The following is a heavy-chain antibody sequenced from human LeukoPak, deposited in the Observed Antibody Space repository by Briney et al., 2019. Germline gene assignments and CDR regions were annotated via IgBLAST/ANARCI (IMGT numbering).Heavy chain of an antibody. CDR1: GGSISSYY. D-gene: IGHD6-19*01. J-gene: IGHJ4*02. V-gene: IGHV4-59*01. Sequence: SETLSLTCTVSGGSISSYYWSWIRQPPGKGLEWIGYIYYSGSTNYNPSLKNRVTISVDTSKNQFSLNLNSVTAADTAVYYCARTIAVAGLSDYFDYWGQGTLVTASS. CDR2: IYYSGST. CDR3: ARTIAVAGLSDYFDY.